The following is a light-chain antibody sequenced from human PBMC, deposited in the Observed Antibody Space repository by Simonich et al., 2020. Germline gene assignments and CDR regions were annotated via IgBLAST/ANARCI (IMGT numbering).Light chain of an antibody. J-gene: IGLJ2*01. Sequence: QSALTQPASVSGSPGQSITISCTGTSRYVVSFNLVSWYQPHPGKAPKLMISEGSKRPSGVSNRFSGSKSGNTASLTISGLQAEDEADYYCCSYAGSSTVVFGGGTKLTVL. CDR2: EGS. CDR1: SRYVVSFNL. CDR3: CSYAGSSTVV. V-gene: IGLV2-23*01.